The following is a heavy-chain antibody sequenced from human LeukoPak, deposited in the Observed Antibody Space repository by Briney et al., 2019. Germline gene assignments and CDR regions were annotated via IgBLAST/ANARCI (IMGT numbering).Heavy chain of an antibody. CDR2: INHSGST. D-gene: IGHD6-13*01. CDR1: GGSFSGYY. CDR3: AKGPGSSSWKNVAFYFQH. Sequence: SETLSLTCAVYGGSFSGYYWSWIRQPPGEGLEWIGEINHSGSTNYNPSLKSRVTISVDTSKNQFSLKLSSVTAADMAVYYCAKGPGSSSWKNVAFYFQHWGQGTLVTVSS. J-gene: IGHJ1*01. V-gene: IGHV4-34*01.